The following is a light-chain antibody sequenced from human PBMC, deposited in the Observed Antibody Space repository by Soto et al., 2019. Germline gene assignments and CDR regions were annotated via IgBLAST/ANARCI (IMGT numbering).Light chain of an antibody. CDR3: QQHNERPSA. J-gene: IGKJ5*01. CDR1: QIVYGRQ. V-gene: IGKV3D-15*01. Sequence: EIVLTQSPGTLPLSPGERAALSCRDSQIVYGRQLACYQQKPGQAPRLLIYYISTRATGIPARLSGSGSGTELTRTVNSMKSEDYAVYYWQQHNERPSAFGQGARAEI. CDR2: YIS.